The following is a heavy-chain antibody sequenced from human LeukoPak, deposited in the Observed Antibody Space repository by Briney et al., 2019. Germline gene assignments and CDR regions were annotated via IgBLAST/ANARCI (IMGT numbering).Heavy chain of an antibody. CDR3: AKEVDRWFTGGGADY. J-gene: IGHJ4*02. D-gene: IGHD5-12*01. Sequence: GRSLRLSCAASGFTFSSYGMHWVRQAPGKGLEWVAVISYDGSNKYYADSVKGRFTISRDNSKNTLYLQMNSLRAEDTAVYYCAKEVDRWFTGGGADYWGQGTLVTVSS. CDR2: ISYDGSNK. CDR1: GFTFSSYG. V-gene: IGHV3-30*18.